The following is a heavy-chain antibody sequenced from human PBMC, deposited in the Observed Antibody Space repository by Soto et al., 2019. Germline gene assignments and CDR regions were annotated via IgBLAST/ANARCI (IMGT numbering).Heavy chain of an antibody. CDR1: GFTFDDYA. D-gene: IGHD4-17*01. J-gene: IGHJ4*02. Sequence: ESGGGLVQPGRSLRLSCAASGFTFDDYAMHWVRQAPGKGLEWVSGISWNSGSIGYADSVKGRFTISRDNAKNSLYLQMNSLRAEDTALYYCAKDVNDYGDRVLDYWGQGTLVTVSS. V-gene: IGHV3-9*01. CDR2: ISWNSGSI. CDR3: AKDVNDYGDRVLDY.